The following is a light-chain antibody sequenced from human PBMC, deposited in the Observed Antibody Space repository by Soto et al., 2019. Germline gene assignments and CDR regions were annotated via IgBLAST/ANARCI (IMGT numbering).Light chain of an antibody. J-gene: IGKJ5*01. CDR2: GAS. CDR3: QQYGSSPH. V-gene: IGKV3-20*01. CDR1: QSVSSSY. Sequence: EIVLTQSPGTLSLSPGERATLSCRASQSVSSSYLAWYQQKPGQAPRLLIYGASSRATGIPDRFSGSGSGTDFTLTISRLEPEDFAVYYSQQYGSSPHFGQGTRLEIK.